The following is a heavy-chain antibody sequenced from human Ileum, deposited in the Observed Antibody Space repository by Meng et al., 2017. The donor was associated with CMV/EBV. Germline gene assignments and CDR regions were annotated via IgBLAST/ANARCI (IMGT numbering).Heavy chain of an antibody. CDR2: IYPGDSDT. CDR3: ASKQGNCSSTSCPAYAFDI. V-gene: IGHV5-51*01. Sequence: GESLKISCKGSGYSFTSYWIGWVRQMPGKGLEWVGIIYPGDSDTRYSPSFQGQVTISADKSNSTAYLQLSSLKDSDTAMYYCASKQGNCSSTSCPAYAFDIWGQGTMVTVSS. D-gene: IGHD2-2*01. J-gene: IGHJ3*02. CDR1: GYSFTSYW.